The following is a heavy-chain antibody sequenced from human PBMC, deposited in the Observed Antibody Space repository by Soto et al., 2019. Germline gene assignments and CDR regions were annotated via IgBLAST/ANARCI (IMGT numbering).Heavy chain of an antibody. D-gene: IGHD2-21*01. V-gene: IGHV3-48*02. CDR2: ISSSSSTI. J-gene: IGHJ3*02. CDR3: ASLAKSVVVIPSDAFDI. Sequence: GGSLRLSCAASGFTFSSYSMNWVRQAPGKGLEWVSYISSSSSTIYYADSVKGRFTISRDNAKNSLYLQMNSLRDEDTAVYYCASLAKSVVVIPSDAFDIWGQGTMVTVSS. CDR1: GFTFSSYS.